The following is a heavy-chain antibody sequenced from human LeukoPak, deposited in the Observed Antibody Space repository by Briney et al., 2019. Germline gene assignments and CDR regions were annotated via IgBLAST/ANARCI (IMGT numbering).Heavy chain of an antibody. D-gene: IGHD3-22*01. CDR2: IYPRDSDT. CDR3: ARHYYDSNGYYYQDY. J-gene: IGHJ4*02. Sequence: GESLKISCKGSGYNFASYWIGWVRQMPGKGLEWMGIIYPRDSDTTYSPSFQGQVTISADKSISTAYLQWSSLRASDTAMYYCARHYYDSNGYYYQDYWGQGTLVTVSS. CDR1: GYNFASYW. V-gene: IGHV5-51*01.